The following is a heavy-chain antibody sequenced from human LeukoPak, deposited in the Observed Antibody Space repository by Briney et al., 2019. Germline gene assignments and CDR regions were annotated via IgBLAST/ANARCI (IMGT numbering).Heavy chain of an antibody. V-gene: IGHV4-39*01. CDR2: IYYSGST. J-gene: IGHJ4*02. CDR1: GDSISTSSYY. D-gene: IGHD3-22*01. CDR3: ARSYYYDYRQIDY. Sequence: PSETLSLTCTVSGDSISTSSYYWGRTRQPPGKGLEWLGSIYYSGSTYYNPSLKSRVTISVDTSKNQFSLNLYSVTAADTAVFYCARSYYYDYRQIDYWGQGTLVTVSS.